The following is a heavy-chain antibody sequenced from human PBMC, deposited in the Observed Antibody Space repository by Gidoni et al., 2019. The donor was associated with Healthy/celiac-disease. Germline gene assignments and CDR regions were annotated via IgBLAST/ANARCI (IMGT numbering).Heavy chain of an antibody. CDR2: INNSGST. V-gene: IGHV4-34*01. J-gene: IGHJ5*02. D-gene: IGHD6-6*01. CDR3: ARGWGAARKDDRGRFDP. CDR1: GGSFSGYY. Sequence: QVQLQQWGAGLLKPSETLSLTCAVYGGSFSGYYWSCIRQPPGKGLEWIGEINNSGSTNYNPSLKSRVTISVDTSKNHFSLKLSSVTAADTAVYYCARGWGAARKDDRGRFDPWGQGTLVTVSS.